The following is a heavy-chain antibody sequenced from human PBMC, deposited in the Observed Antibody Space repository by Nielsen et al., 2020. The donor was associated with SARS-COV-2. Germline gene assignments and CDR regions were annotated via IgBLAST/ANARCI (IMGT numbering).Heavy chain of an antibody. Sequence: SETLSLTCGVYGGPFSGYYWSWIRQSPGKGLEWIGEINHSGSTNYNPSLKSRVTISVDTSKDQFSLRLTSLTAADTAVYYCAREHWGSRYYGMDVWGQGTTVTVSS. J-gene: IGHJ6*02. CDR3: AREHWGSRYYGMDV. V-gene: IGHV4-34*01. D-gene: IGHD7-27*01. CDR1: GGPFSGYY. CDR2: INHSGST.